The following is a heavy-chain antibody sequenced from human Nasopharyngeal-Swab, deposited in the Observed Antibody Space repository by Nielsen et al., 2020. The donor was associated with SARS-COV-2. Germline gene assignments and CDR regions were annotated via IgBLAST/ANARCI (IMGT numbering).Heavy chain of an antibody. J-gene: IGHJ3*02. CDR3: ARVGEAFDI. CDR2: IYHSGST. D-gene: IGHD3-10*01. V-gene: IGHV4-4*02. Sequence: WIRQPPGKGLEWIGEIYHSGSTNYNPSLKSRVTISEDKSKNQFSLKLSSVTAADTAVYYCARVGEAFDIWGQGTMVTVSS.